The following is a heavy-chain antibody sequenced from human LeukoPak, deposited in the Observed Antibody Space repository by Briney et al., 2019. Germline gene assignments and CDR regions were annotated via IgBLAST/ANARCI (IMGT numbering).Heavy chain of an antibody. CDR2: INPSGGST. CDR1: GYTFTSYY. D-gene: IGHD2-2*01. Sequence: ASVKVSCKASGYTFTSYYMHWVRQAPGQGLEWMGIINPSGGSTSYAQKFQGRVAMTRDTSTSTVYMELSSLRSEDTAVYYCARDGAHFVVVPAAPRDDAFDIWGQGTMVTVSS. V-gene: IGHV1-46*01. CDR3: ARDGAHFVVVPAAPRDDAFDI. J-gene: IGHJ3*02.